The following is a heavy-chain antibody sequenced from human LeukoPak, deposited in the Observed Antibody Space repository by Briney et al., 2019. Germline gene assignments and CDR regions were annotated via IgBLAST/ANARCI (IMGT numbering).Heavy chain of an antibody. V-gene: IGHV3-21*01. CDR3: ARDDRIAAAGTDY. Sequence: GGSLRLFCAASGFTFTSYSMNWVRQAPGKGLEWVSSISSSSSYIYYADSVKGRFTISRDNAKNSLYLQMNSLRAEDTAVYYCARDDRIAAAGTDYWGQGTLVTVSS. D-gene: IGHD6-13*01. CDR2: ISSSSSYI. CDR1: GFTFTSYS. J-gene: IGHJ4*02.